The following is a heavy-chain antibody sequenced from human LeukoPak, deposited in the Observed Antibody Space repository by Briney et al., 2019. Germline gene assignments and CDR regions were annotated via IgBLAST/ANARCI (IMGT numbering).Heavy chain of an antibody. CDR2: IYYSGNT. CDR3: ESLGYCSRTNCSPGTG. D-gene: IGHD2-2*01. CDR1: GGSISSYY. Sequence: NPSETLSLTSTVSGGSISSYYWSWIRQPPGKGLQWIGCIYYSGNTNYNPSLKSRVTISLDTSKNQFSLNLSSVTAADTAVYYCESLGYCSRTNCSPGTGWGQGTLVTVSS. V-gene: IGHV4-59*01. J-gene: IGHJ4*02.